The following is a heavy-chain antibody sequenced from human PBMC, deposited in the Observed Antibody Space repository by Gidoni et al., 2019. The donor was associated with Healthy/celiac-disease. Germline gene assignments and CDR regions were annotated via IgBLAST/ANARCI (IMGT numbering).Heavy chain of an antibody. V-gene: IGHV4-61*02. CDR2: IYTSGST. J-gene: IGHJ5*02. CDR3: ARLLAGWFDP. D-gene: IGHD7-27*01. CDR1: GGSISSGSYY. Sequence: QVQLQESGPGLVKPSQTLSLTCTVSGGSISSGSYYWSWIRQPAGKGLEWIGRIYTSGSTNYHPSLKSRVTISVDTSKNQFSLKLSSVTAADTAVYYCARLLAGWFDPWGQGTLVTVSS.